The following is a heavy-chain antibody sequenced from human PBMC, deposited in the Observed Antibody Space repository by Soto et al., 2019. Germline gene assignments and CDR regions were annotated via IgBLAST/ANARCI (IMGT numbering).Heavy chain of an antibody. J-gene: IGHJ5*02. D-gene: IGHD6-6*01. CDR3: AKDLARQLAYWLDP. CDR1: GFSFTGYY. Sequence: ASVKVSCKASGFSFTGYYIHWLRQAPGQGLEWMGWINAHSGGTEYAQKFQGRVTLTRDTSIATAYLTLTSLTSDDTALYYCAKDLARQLAYWLDPWGQGTQVTVSS. V-gene: IGHV1-2*02. CDR2: INAHSGGT.